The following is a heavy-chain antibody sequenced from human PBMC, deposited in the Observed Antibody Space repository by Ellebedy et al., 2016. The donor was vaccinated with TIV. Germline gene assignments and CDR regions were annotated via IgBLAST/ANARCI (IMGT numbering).Heavy chain of an antibody. CDR1: GFTFSDYK. J-gene: IGHJ4*02. CDR2: ITGSNYI. V-gene: IGHV3-69-1*01. CDR3: ARSHCYGNNCPTDY. Sequence: GESLKISXAPSGFTFSDYKLHWVRQAPGKGLEWVSSITGSNYIYYADSVRGRFAISRDNSKNAAFLQMSSLRTEDTAVYFCARSHCYGNNCPTDYWGQGTLVTVSS. D-gene: IGHD3-10*01.